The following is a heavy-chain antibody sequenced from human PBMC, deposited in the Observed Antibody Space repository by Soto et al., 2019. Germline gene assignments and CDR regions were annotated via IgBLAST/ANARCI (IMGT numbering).Heavy chain of an antibody. D-gene: IGHD5-12*01. J-gene: IGHJ4*02. CDR2: IIPILGIA. Sequence: SVKVSCKASGGTFSSYTISWVRQAPGQGLEWMGRIIPILGIANYARKFQGRVTITADKSTSTAYMELSSLRSEDTAVYYCARDAKRGYSGYDYSYWGQGTLVTVSS. CDR3: ARDAKRGYSGYDYSY. V-gene: IGHV1-69*04. CDR1: GGTFSSYT.